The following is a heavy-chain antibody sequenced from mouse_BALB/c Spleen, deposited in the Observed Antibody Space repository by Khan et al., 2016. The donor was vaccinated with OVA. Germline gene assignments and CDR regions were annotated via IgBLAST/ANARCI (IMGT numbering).Heavy chain of an antibody. CDR1: GYSFTGYF. CDR3: ARKNGSDFDY. Sequence: VQLKQSGPELVKPGASVTISCKASGYSFTGYFMNWVMQSHGKSIEWIGRINPHIGETFYNQKFKDKATLTLDESSTNALMELRSLSSEDAAVYYCARKNGSDFDYWGQGTTLTVSS. J-gene: IGHJ2*01. D-gene: IGHD1-1*01. CDR2: INPHIGET. V-gene: IGHV1-20*02.